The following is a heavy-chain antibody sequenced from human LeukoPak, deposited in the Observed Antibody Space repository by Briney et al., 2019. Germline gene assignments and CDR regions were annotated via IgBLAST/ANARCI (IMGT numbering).Heavy chain of an antibody. J-gene: IGHJ4*02. CDR1: GFTFSSYS. D-gene: IGHD6-13*01. CDR3: ARMTAAGDY. Sequence: GGSLRLSCAASGFTFSSYSMNWVRQAPGKGLEWVSSISSSSSYIYYVDSVKGRFTISRDNAKNSLYLQMNSLRAEDTAVYYCARMTAAGDYWGQGTLVTVSS. CDR2: ISSSSSYI. V-gene: IGHV3-21*01.